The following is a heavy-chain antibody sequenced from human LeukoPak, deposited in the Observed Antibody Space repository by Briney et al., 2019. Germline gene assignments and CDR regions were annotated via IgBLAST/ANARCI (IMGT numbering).Heavy chain of an antibody. CDR3: AREATGYDILTGYYGGSNMDV. D-gene: IGHD3-9*01. CDR1: GYSITIGYY. V-gene: IGHV4-38-2*02. CDR2: IYHSGST. J-gene: IGHJ6*03. Sequence: SETLSLTCTVSGYSITIGYYWGWIRQPPGKGLEWIGSIYHSGSTYYNPSLKSRVTISVDTSKNQFSLKLSSVTAADTAVYYCAREATGYDILTGYYGGSNMDVWGKGTTVTISS.